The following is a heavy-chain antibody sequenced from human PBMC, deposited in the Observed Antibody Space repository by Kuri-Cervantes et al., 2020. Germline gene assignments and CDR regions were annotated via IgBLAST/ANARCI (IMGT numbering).Heavy chain of an antibody. CDR1: DGSVSGYY. Sequence: SETLSLTCGVYDGSVSGYYWTWIRQPSGKGLEWIGEINLRGSSNYNPSLKSRVTISVDTSKNQFSLKLSSVTAADTAVYYCARTNDAFDIWGQGTMVTVSS. CDR3: ARTNDAFDI. J-gene: IGHJ3*02. CDR2: INLRGSS. V-gene: IGHV4-34*01.